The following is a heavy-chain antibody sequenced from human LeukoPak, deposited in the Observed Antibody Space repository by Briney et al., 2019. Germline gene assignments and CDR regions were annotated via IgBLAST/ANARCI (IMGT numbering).Heavy chain of an antibody. V-gene: IGHV3-23*01. CDR1: GFAFSSYA. D-gene: IGHD3-16*02. CDR3: AKDRSVWGSYRFFDY. J-gene: IGHJ4*02. CDR2: ISGSGGST. Sequence: PGGSLRLSCAASGFAFSSYAMSWVRQAPGQGLEWVSAISGSGGSTYYADSVKGRFTISRDNSKNTLYLQMNSLRAEDTAVYYCAKDRSVWGSYRFFDYWGQGTLVTVSS.